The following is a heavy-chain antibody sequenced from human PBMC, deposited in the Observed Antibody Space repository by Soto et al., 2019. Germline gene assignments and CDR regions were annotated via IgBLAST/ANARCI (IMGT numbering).Heavy chain of an antibody. V-gene: IGHV5-51*01. Sequence: GASLPISYKVSGYTFTDYWIGWVRPLPGKGLEWTGIIYPFDSYTIYMPSSQVHFTLTVHNSTNPAYLQWTPRRASDTAMYYCARHISNFRYYYYAMDVGGKGTTVTVSS. J-gene: IGHJ6*04. CDR3: ARHISNFRYYYYAMDV. CDR2: IYPFDSYT. D-gene: IGHD4-4*01. CDR1: GYTFTDYW.